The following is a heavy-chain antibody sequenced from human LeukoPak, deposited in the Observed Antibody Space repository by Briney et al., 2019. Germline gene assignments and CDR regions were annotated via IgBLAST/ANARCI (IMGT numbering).Heavy chain of an antibody. Sequence: PSETLSLTCTVSGGSISSYYWSWIRQPPGKGLEWIGYIYYSGSTNYNPSLKSRVTISVDTSKNQFSLKLSSVTAADTAVYYCARIITMIVYAFDIWGQGTMVTVSS. J-gene: IGHJ3*02. D-gene: IGHD3-22*01. CDR1: GGSISSYY. V-gene: IGHV4-59*12. CDR2: IYYSGST. CDR3: ARIITMIVYAFDI.